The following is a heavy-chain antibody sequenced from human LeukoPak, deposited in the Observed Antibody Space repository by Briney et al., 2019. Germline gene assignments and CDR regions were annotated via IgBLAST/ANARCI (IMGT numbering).Heavy chain of an antibody. Sequence: PGGSLRLSCAASGFTFSSYWMSWVRQAPGKGLEWVANIKQDGSEKYYVDSVKGRFTISRDNAKNSLYLQMNSLRAEDTAVYYCARSSRRDYVDYYYYMDVWGKGTTVTVSS. CDR2: IKQDGSEK. D-gene: IGHD3-16*01. J-gene: IGHJ6*03. CDR1: GFTFSSYW. V-gene: IGHV3-7*01. CDR3: ARSSRRDYVDYYYYMDV.